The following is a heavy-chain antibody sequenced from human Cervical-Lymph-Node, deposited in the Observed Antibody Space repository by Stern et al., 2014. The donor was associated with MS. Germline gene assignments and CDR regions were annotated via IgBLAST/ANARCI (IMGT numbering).Heavy chain of an antibody. V-gene: IGHV3-48*01. CDR2: ISSSSSNK. Sequence: EVQLVQSGGGLVQPGGSLRLSCAASGFTFRSYGMNWVRQAPGKGLEWVSYISSSSSNKYYADSVKGRFTIYRDNAKNPMIMQCNSLRAEDTAVYYCARDDLPMYGDNDAFDVWGQGTMVTVSS. D-gene: IGHD4-17*01. J-gene: IGHJ3*01. CDR1: GFTFRSYG. CDR3: ARDDLPMYGDNDAFDV.